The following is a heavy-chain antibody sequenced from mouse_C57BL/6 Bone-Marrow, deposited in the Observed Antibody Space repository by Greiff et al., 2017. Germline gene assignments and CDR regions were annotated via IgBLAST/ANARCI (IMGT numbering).Heavy chain of an antibody. J-gene: IGHJ2*01. CDR1: GYTFTSYW. D-gene: IGHD2-3*01. CDR2: IDPSDSET. V-gene: IGHV1-52*01. CDR3: ASLYDGYYAPFDY. Sequence: QVQLQQPGAELVRPGSSAKLSCKASGYTFTSYWMHWVKQRPIQGLEWIGNIDPSDSETHYNQKFKDKATLTVDKSSSTAYMQLSSLTSEDSAVYYCASLYDGYYAPFDYWGQGTTLTVSS.